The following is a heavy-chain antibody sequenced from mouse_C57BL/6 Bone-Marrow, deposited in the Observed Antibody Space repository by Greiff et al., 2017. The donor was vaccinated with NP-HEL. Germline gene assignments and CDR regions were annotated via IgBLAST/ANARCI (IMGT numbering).Heavy chain of an antibody. Sequence: QVQLQQSGAELVKPGASVKMSCKAPAYTFPTSGLTWVKQSPGQALAWIGALYPGSGSTNYNEKFKSKATLTVDTSSSTAYMQLSSLTSEDSAVYYCARVATVNFDYWGQGTTLTVSS. CDR3: ARVATVNFDY. J-gene: IGHJ2*01. V-gene: IGHV1-55*01. CDR1: AYTFPTSG. CDR2: LYPGSGST. D-gene: IGHD1-1*01.